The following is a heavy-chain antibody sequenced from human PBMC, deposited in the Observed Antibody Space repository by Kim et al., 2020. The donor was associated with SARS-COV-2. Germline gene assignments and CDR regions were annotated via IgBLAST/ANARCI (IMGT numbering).Heavy chain of an antibody. V-gene: IGHV3-33*05. J-gene: IGHJ4*02. CDR1: GFTFSSYG. Sequence: GGSLRLSCAASGFTFSSYGMHWVRQAPGKGLEWLAVISYDGSNKYYADSVKGRFTISRDNSKNTLYLQMNSLRAEDTAVYYCARTLKLGYCSGGSCSPIDYWGQGTLVTVSS. CDR2: ISYDGSNK. CDR3: ARTLKLGYCSGGSCSPIDY. D-gene: IGHD2-15*01.